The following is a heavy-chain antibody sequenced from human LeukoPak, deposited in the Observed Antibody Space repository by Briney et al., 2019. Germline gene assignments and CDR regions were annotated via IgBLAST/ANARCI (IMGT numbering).Heavy chain of an antibody. CDR3: ARASAFMVRGVIIPNDY. J-gene: IGHJ4*02. CDR1: GYTFTSYG. V-gene: IGHV1-18*01. D-gene: IGHD3-10*01. Sequence: GASVKVSCKXSGYTFTSYGISWVRQAPGQGREWMGRSSAYNGNTNYLQKLLGRVTMTTDTSTSTAYMELRSLRSDDTAVYYCARASAFMVRGVIIPNDYWGQGTLVTVSS. CDR2: SSAYNGNT.